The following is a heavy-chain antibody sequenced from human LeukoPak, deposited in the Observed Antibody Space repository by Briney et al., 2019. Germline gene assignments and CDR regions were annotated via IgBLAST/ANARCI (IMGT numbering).Heavy chain of an antibody. CDR3: ARLIKTNRYSSGPDVYDI. V-gene: IGHV5-51*01. CDR2: IYPGDSDT. J-gene: IGHJ3*02. D-gene: IGHD6-19*01. Sequence: GESLKISCKGSGYSFSNYWIGWVRQMPGKGLKWMGIIYPGDSDTRYSPSFQGQVTISADKSISTAYLQWSSLKASDTAMYYCARLIKTNRYSSGPDVYDIWGQGTMVTVSS. CDR1: GYSFSNYW.